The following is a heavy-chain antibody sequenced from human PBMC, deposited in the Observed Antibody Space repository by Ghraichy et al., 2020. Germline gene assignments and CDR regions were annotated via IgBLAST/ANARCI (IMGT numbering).Heavy chain of an antibody. CDR2: IYYSGST. CDR1: GGSISSYY. V-gene: IGHV4-59*01. Sequence: SQTLSLTCTVSGGSISSYYWSWIRQPPGKGLEWIGYIYYSGSTNYNPSLKSRVTISVDTSKNQFSLKLSSVTAADTAVYYCARVRSSGFDYWGQGTLVTVSS. CDR3: ARVRSSGFDY. J-gene: IGHJ4*02. D-gene: IGHD6-19*01.